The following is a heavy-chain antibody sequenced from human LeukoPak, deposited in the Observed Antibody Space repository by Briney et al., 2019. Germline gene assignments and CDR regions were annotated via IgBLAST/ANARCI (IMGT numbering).Heavy chain of an antibody. CDR2: IYYSGST. V-gene: IGHV4-59*08. J-gene: IGHJ5*02. D-gene: IGHD6-13*01. Sequence: PSETLSLTCTVSGGSISSYYWSWIRQPPGKGLEWIGYIYYSGSTNYNPSLKSRVTISVDTSKNQFSLKLSSVTAADTAVYYCARLPDSSSWGHNWFDPWGQGTLVTVSS. CDR3: ARLPDSSSWGHNWFDP. CDR1: GGSISSYY.